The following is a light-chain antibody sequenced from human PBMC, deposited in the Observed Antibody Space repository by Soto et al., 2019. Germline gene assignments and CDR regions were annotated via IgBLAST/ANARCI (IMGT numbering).Light chain of an antibody. CDR1: QSVSSN. CDR2: VAS. V-gene: IGKV3-15*01. J-gene: IGKJ1*01. CDR3: QQYNNWPSWM. Sequence: EIVLTQSPVTLSLSPGERVTLSCSASQSVSSNVAWYQQKPGQAPRLLIYVASTRATGIPARFSGSGSGTEFTLTIRSLQSEDSAVYYCQQYNNWPSWMCGQGNKGDIK.